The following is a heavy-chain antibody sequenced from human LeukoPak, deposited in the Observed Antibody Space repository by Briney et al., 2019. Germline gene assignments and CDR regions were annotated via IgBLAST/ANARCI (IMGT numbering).Heavy chain of an antibody. Sequence: PGGSLRLFCAASGVTVSRYWMSWVRQAPGKGLEWVAMMTQDGGGKYYVDSVKGRFTISGDNAKNSLYLQMNSLRAEDTAVYYCARGGGDSWGQGTLVTVSS. V-gene: IGHV3-7*01. CDR2: MTQDGGGK. D-gene: IGHD3-10*01. J-gene: IGHJ4*02. CDR3: ARGGGDS. CDR1: GVTVSRYW.